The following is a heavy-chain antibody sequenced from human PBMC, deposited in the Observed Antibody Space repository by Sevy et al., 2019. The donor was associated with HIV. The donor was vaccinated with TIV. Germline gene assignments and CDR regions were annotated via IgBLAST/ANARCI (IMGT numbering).Heavy chain of an antibody. D-gene: IGHD6-13*01. Sequence: SETLSLTCTVSGGSISSYYWTWIRQPPGKGPECIGHIYYSGSTNYNPSLKSRLTISVDTSKKQFSLKLSSVTAADTAVYYCARRTGYTNVARGGWFDPWGQGTLVTVSS. V-gene: IGHV4-59*01. CDR1: GGSISSYY. J-gene: IGHJ5*02. CDR2: IYYSGST. CDR3: ARRTGYTNVARGGWFDP.